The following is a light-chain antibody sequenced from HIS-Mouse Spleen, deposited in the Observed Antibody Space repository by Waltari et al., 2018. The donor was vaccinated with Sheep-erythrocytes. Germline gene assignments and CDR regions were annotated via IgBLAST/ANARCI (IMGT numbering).Light chain of an antibody. Sequence: IQLTQSPSSLSSSGGDRGNITSRASQGINSALAWYQQKPWTSPKLLSYDACRLESGVPSMFSVSGSATDFALTISSLQPEDFATYYCQKFNTYPRTFGQGTKVEIK. J-gene: IGKJ1*01. CDR1: QGINSA. V-gene: IGKV1-13*02. CDR3: QKFNTYPRT. CDR2: DAC.